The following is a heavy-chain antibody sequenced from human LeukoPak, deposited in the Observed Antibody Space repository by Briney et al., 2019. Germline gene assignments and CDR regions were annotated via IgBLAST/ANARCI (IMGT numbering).Heavy chain of an antibody. CDR1: AFIFSSYG. J-gene: IGHJ4*02. CDR2: IRSDGSNK. V-gene: IGHV3-30*02. CDR3: AKEAEGITIFGVVTSIDY. Sequence: PGGCLSLSCAASAFIFSSYGMHWVRQAPGKGLEWLAFIRSDGSNKYYADSVKGRFTISRDNSKNTLYLQMNSLRAEDTAVYYCAKEAEGITIFGVVTSIDYWGEGTLVTVSS. D-gene: IGHD3-3*01.